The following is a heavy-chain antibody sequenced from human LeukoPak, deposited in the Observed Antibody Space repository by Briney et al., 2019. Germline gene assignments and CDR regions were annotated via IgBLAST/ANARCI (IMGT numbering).Heavy chain of an antibody. D-gene: IGHD4-23*01. Sequence: PSETLSLTCTVSGGSISSSDYYWGWIRQPPGKGLEWIGSIYYSGSTQYNPTLKTRVTISVDTSKNQFSLKLSSVTAADTAVYYCARLDYGGNSHFDYWGQGTLVTVSS. CDR3: ARLDYGGNSHFDY. J-gene: IGHJ4*02. CDR1: GGSISSSDYY. CDR2: IYYSGST. V-gene: IGHV4-39*07.